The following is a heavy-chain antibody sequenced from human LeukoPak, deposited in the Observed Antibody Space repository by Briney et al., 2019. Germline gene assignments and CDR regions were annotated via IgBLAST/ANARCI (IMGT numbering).Heavy chain of an antibody. CDR1: GFTFGSYA. CDR2: IGGSGGST. V-gene: IGHV3-23*01. J-gene: IGHJ3*02. D-gene: IGHD6-13*01. Sequence: SGGSLRLSXAASGFTFGSYAMSWVRQPPGKGLEWLSAIGGSGGSTYYADSVKGRFTISRDNSKNTLYLQMNSLRAEDMAVYYCAKGQQQLVPDAFDIWGQGTMVTVSS. CDR3: AKGQQQLVPDAFDI.